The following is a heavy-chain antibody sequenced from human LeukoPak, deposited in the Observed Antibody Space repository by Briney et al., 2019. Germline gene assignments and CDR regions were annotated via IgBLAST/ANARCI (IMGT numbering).Heavy chain of an antibody. Sequence: SETLSLTCTVSGGPISSSSYYWGWIRQPPGKGLEWIGSIYYSGSTYYNPSLKSRVTISVDTSKNQFSLKLSSVTAADTAVYYCARRNEWELGVRWFDPWGQGTLVTVSS. V-gene: IGHV4-39*01. CDR2: IYYSGST. D-gene: IGHD1-26*01. CDR3: ARRNEWELGVRWFDP. CDR1: GGPISSSSYY. J-gene: IGHJ5*02.